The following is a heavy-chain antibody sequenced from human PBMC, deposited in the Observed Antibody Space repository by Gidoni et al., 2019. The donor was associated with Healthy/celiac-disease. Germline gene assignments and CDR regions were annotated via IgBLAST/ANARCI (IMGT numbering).Heavy chain of an antibody. J-gene: IGHJ2*01. Sequence: QMQLVQSGPAVKKPGTSVKVSCKASGFTFTSSAVQWVRQARGQRLEWIGWIVVGSGNTNYAQKFQERVTITRDMSTSTAYMELSSLRSEDTAVYYCAADRIQLWPYWYFDLWGRGTLVTVSS. CDR1: GFTFTSSA. CDR2: IVVGSGNT. V-gene: IGHV1-58*01. D-gene: IGHD5-18*01. CDR3: AADRIQLWPYWYFDL.